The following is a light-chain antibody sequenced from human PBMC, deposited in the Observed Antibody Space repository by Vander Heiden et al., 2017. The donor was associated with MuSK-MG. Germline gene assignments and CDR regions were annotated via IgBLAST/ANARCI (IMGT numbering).Light chain of an antibody. CDR1: QSISSY. V-gene: IGKV1-39*01. J-gene: IGKJ5*01. CDR2: AAS. CDR3: QQSYSTPAIT. Sequence: DIQMTQSPSSLSASVGDRVTITCRASQSISSYLNWYQQKPGKAPKLLIYAASSLQSGVPSRFRGSGSGTEFTLTISSLQPEDFATYYCQQSYSTPAITFGQGTRLEIK.